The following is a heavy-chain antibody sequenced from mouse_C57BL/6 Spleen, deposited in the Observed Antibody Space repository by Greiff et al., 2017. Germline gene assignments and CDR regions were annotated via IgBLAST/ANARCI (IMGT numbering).Heavy chain of an antibody. CDR3: ARYPLYYGSSSYAMDY. D-gene: IGHD1-1*01. V-gene: IGHV1-52*01. CDR1: GYTFTSYW. CDR2: IDPSDSET. J-gene: IGHJ4*01. Sequence: QVQLQQPGAELVRPGSSVKLSCKASGYTFTSYWMHWVKQRPIQGLECIGNIDPSDSETHYNQKFKDKATLTVDKSSSTAYMQLSSLTSEDSAVYYCARYPLYYGSSSYAMDYWGQGTSVTVSS.